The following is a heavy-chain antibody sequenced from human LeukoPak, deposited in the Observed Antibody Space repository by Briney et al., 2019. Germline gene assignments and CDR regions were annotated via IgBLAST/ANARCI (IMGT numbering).Heavy chain of an antibody. D-gene: IGHD6-13*01. CDR1: GDSVSSNSAA. CDR3: ARAFFVGAAGTFDY. CDR2: TYYRSKWYN. V-gene: IGHV6-1*01. Sequence: QTLSLTCAISGDSVSSNSAAWNWIRQSPSRGLEWLGRTYYRSKWYNDYAVSVKSRITINPDTSKNQFSLQLNPVTPEDTAVYYCARAFFVGAAGTFDYWDQGTLVTVSS. J-gene: IGHJ4*02.